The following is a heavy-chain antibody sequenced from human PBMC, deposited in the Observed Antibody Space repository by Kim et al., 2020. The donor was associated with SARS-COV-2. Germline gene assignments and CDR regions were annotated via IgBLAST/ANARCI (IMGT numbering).Heavy chain of an antibody. D-gene: IGHD3-10*01. J-gene: IGHJ4*02. CDR3: ARNEYATGSFED. CDR1: GYSFTTYD. V-gene: IGHV1-8*01. Sequence: ASVKVSCKASGYSFTTYDINWMRQAPGQGLEWMGWMTPSSGHTGYAQRFQGRLTLTRNTSTTTAYMELNSLTSEDTAIYYWARNEYATGSFEDWGQGT. CDR2: MTPSSGHT.